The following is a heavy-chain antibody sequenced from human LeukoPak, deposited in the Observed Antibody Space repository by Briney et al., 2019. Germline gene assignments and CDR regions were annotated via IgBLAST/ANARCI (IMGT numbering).Heavy chain of an antibody. CDR2: INPSGGST. CDR1: GYTFTSYY. J-gene: IGHJ4*02. Sequence: ASVKVSCKASGYTFTSYYMHWVRQAPGQGLEWMGIINPSGGSTSYARKFQGRVTMTRDTSTSTVYMELSSLRSEDTAVYYCARTYGSGRPVDYWGQGTLVTVSS. CDR3: ARTYGSGRPVDY. V-gene: IGHV1-46*01. D-gene: IGHD3-10*01.